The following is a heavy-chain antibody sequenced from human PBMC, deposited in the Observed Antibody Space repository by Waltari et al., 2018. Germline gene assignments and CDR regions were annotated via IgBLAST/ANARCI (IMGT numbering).Heavy chain of an antibody. D-gene: IGHD3-22*01. J-gene: IGHJ4*02. CDR1: GGTFTGYF. V-gene: IGHV4-34*02. CDR3: ARGFVLNYYDSSSYYFDG. CDR2: VDHTGKV. Sequence: QVQLQQWGGLLKPPETLSLSCAVYGGTFTGYFWSCLRQSPGGGLEWIGEVDHTGKVNYNPSLKSRFTISVDTSKNQFSLKTSSLIAADTATYYCARGFVLNYYDSSSYYFDGWSQGTLVTGSS.